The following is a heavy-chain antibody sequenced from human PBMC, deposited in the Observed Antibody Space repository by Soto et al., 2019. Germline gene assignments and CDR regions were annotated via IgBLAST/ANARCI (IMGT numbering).Heavy chain of an antibody. J-gene: IGHJ5*02. CDR2: IYYSGST. D-gene: IGHD6-13*01. Sequence: PSETLSLTCTVSGGSISSYYWSWIRQPPGKGLEWIGYIYYSGSTNYNPSLKSRVTISVDTSKDQFSLKLSSVTAADTAVYYCARVMHAAGTNWFDPWGQGTLVTAPQ. CDR1: GGSISSYY. CDR3: ARVMHAAGTNWFDP. V-gene: IGHV4-59*01.